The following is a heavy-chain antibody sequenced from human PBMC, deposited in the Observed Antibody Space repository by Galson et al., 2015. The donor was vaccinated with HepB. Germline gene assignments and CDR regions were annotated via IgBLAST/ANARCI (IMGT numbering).Heavy chain of an antibody. CDR1: GDSVSSNLFT. CDR3: ARVEGGLFVT. CDR2: TYYRSKWQN. V-gene: IGHV6-1*01. J-gene: IGHJ3*01. Sequence: CAISGDSVSSNLFTWNWIRQSPSRGLEWLGRTYYRSKWQNDYAVSLTSRITINPDTSKNQFSLHLNSVTPEDTAVYYCARVEGGLFVTWGQGTIVTVSS. D-gene: IGHD3-16*01.